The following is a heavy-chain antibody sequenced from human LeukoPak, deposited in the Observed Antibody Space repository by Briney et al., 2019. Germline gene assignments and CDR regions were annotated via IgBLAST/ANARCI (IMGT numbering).Heavy chain of an antibody. CDR2: ISSSSSTI. D-gene: IGHD3-22*01. V-gene: IGHV3-48*01. J-gene: IGHJ4*02. CDR3: ARDGNDSSGYSTDY. CDR1: GFTFSSYS. Sequence: GGSLRLYCAASGFTFSSYSMNWVRQAPGKGLEWVSYISSSSSTIYYADSVKGRFTISRDNAKNSLYLQMNSLRAEDTAVYYCARDGNDSSGYSTDYWGQGTLVTVSS.